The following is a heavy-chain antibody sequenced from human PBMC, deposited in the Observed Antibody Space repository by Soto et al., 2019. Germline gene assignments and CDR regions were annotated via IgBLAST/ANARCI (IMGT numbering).Heavy chain of an antibody. J-gene: IGHJ6*02. Sequence: GGSLRLSCAASGFTFSSYWMSWVRQAPGKGLEWVANIKQDGSEKYYVDSVKGRFTISRDNAKNSLYLQMNSLRAEDTAVYYCAKDGEIFGVVTPSYYYGMDVWGQGTTVTVSS. CDR2: IKQDGSEK. CDR1: GFTFSSYW. V-gene: IGHV3-7*04. CDR3: AKDGEIFGVVTPSYYYGMDV. D-gene: IGHD3-3*01.